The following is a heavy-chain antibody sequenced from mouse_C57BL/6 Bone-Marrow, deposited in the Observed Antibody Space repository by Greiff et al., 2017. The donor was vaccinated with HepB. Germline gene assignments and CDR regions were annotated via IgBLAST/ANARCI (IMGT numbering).Heavy chain of an antibody. V-gene: IGHV1-81*01. Sequence: QVQLKESGAELARPGASVKLSCKASGYTFTSYGISWVKQRTGQGLEWIGEIYPRSGNTYYNEKFKGKATLTADKSSSTAYMELRSLTSEDAAVYFCARYHYALDYWGQGTTLTVSS. D-gene: IGHD1-1*02. J-gene: IGHJ2*01. CDR3: ARYHYALDY. CDR2: IYPRSGNT. CDR1: GYTFTSYG.